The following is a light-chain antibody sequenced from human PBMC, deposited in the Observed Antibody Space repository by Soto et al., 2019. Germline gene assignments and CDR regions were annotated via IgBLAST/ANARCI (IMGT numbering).Light chain of an antibody. Sequence: EIVLTQSPATLSLSPGERATLSCRASQSVSSYLAWYQQKPGQAPRLLIYDASSRATGIPARFSGSGSGTDFTLTISSLEPEDFAVYYCQQRSNWPLTFGPGTEVDIK. J-gene: IGKJ3*01. CDR1: QSVSSY. CDR2: DAS. V-gene: IGKV3-11*01. CDR3: QQRSNWPLT.